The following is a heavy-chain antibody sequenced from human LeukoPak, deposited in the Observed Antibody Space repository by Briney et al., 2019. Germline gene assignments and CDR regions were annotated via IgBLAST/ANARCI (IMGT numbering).Heavy chain of an antibody. CDR3: AKDHVTWGNRYFDH. J-gene: IGHJ4*02. D-gene: IGHD3-16*01. CDR2: IGHDGAKI. V-gene: IGHV3-30*02. Sequence: GGSLRLSCAASGFTFSTYGMHWVRPAPGKGLEWVAFIGHDGAKIYYADSVQGRFTISRDNSKNTLYLEMNSLSGEDTALYYCAKDHVTWGNRYFDHWGQGTLGTVSS. CDR1: GFTFSTYG.